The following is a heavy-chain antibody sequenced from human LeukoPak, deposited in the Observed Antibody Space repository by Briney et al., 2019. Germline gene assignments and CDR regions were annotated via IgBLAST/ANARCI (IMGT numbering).Heavy chain of an antibody. J-gene: IGHJ4*02. CDR1: GGTCSNYA. CDR3: ARGEVPPHYFDY. Sequence: SVKVSCKASGGTCSNYAISWVRQAPGQGLEWMGGIIPIFGTANYAQKFQGRVTITADESTSTAYMELSSLRSEDTAVYYCARGEVPPHYFDYWGQGTLVTVSS. V-gene: IGHV1-69*01. CDR2: IIPIFGTA.